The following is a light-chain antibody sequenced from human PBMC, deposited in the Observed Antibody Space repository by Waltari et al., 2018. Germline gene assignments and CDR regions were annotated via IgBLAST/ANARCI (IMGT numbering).Light chain of an antibody. J-gene: IGLJ2*01. V-gene: IGLV1-40*01. CDR1: SSTTGAGYD. CDR3: QSYDSSLSGGV. Sequence: QSVLPQPPSVSGAPGQRVTISCTGSSSTTGAGYDVHWYQQLPGTAPKLLIYGNSNRPSGVPDRFSGSKSGTSASLAITGLQAEDEADYYCQSYDSSLSGGVFGGGTKLTVL. CDR2: GNS.